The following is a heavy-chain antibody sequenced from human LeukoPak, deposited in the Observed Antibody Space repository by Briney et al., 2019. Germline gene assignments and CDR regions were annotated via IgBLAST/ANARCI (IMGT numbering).Heavy chain of an antibody. CDR1: GYTFTSYG. J-gene: IGHJ6*02. CDR3: AREGSGSRTYYYGMDV. V-gene: IGHV1-18*01. D-gene: IGHD3-10*01. Sequence: ASVKVSCKASGYTFTSYGISWVRQAPGQGLEWMGWISAYNGNTNYAHKLQGRVTMTTDTSTSTAYMELRSLGSDDTAVYYCAREGSGSRTYYYGMDVWGQGTTVTVSS. CDR2: ISAYNGNT.